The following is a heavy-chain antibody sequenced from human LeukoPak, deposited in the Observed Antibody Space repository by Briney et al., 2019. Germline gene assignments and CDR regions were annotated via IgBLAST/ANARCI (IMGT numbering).Heavy chain of an antibody. D-gene: IGHD5-18*01. CDR1: GFTFSSYA. Sequence: GGSLRLSCAASGFTFSSYAMSWVRQAPGKGLEWVSVIYSGGNTYYADSVKGRFTISRDNSKNTLYLQMNSLRAEDTAVYYCARGGYSLLFDYWGQGTLVTVSS. V-gene: IGHV3-53*01. CDR3: ARGGYSLLFDY. J-gene: IGHJ4*02. CDR2: IYSGGNT.